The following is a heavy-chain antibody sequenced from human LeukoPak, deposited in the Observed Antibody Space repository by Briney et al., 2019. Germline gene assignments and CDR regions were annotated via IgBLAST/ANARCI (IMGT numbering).Heavy chain of an antibody. J-gene: IGHJ6*03. Sequence: GASVKVSCKASGYTFTSYYMHWVRQAPGQGLEWMGIINPSGGSTSYAQKFQGRVTMTRDTSTSTAYMELSSLRAEDTAVYYCARSYYDFWSGYYDKKRTMDVWGKGTTVTVSS. CDR1: GYTFTSYY. V-gene: IGHV1-46*01. CDR2: INPSGGST. CDR3: ARSYYDFWSGYYDKKRTMDV. D-gene: IGHD3-3*01.